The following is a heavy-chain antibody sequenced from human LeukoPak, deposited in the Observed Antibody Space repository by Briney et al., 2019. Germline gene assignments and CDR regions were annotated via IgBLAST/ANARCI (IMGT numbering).Heavy chain of an antibody. V-gene: IGHV1-24*01. CDR3: ATDPPSGSYTGSAFDI. Sequence: ASVKVSCKASGYTFTSYYMHWVRQAPGKGLEWMGGFDPEDGETIYAQKFQGRVTMTEDTSTDTAYMELSSLRSEDTAVYYCATDPPSGSYTGSAFDIWGQGTMVTVSS. J-gene: IGHJ3*02. CDR2: FDPEDGET. D-gene: IGHD1-26*01. CDR1: GYTFTSYY.